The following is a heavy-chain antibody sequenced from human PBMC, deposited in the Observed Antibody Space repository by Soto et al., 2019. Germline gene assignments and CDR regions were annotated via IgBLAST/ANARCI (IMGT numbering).Heavy chain of an antibody. CDR2: FDPEDGET. CDR3: ATDLENGDYYYMDV. D-gene: IGHD3-10*01. J-gene: IGHJ6*03. CDR1: GYTLTELS. Sequence: GASVKVSCTVSGYTLTELSMHWVRQAPGKGLEWMGGFDPEDGETIYAQKFQGRVTMTEDTSTDTAYMELSSLRSEDTAVYYCATDLENGDYYYMDVWGKGTTVTVSS. V-gene: IGHV1-24*01.